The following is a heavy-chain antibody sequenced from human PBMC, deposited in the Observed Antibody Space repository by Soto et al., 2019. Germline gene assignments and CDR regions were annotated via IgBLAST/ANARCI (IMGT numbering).Heavy chain of an antibody. CDR2: ISGSGGNT. CDR1: GFTFSTYV. Sequence: EVQLLESGGDLVQPGGSLRLSCAASGFTFSTYVMSWVRQVPGKGLEWVSGISGSGGNTYYADSVRGRFTISRDNSKNTLYLQMSSLTAEDTAVYYCAKGSASQSSYFDSWGQGSLVTVSS. V-gene: IGHV3-23*01. D-gene: IGHD6-6*01. CDR3: AKGSASQSSYFDS. J-gene: IGHJ4*02.